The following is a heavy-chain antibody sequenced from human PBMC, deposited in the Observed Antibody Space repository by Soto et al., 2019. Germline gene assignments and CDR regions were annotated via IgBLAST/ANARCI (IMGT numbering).Heavy chain of an antibody. Sequence: SETLSLTCAVSAGSISSSNWWSWVRQPPGKGLEWIGEIYHSGSTNYNPSLKSRVTISVDKSKNQFSLKLSSVTAADTAVYYCASVRGGYYYAMDVWGQGITVTVS. CDR2: IYHSGST. CDR1: AGSISSSNW. J-gene: IGHJ6*02. V-gene: IGHV4-4*02. D-gene: IGHD3-10*02. CDR3: ASVRGGYYYAMDV.